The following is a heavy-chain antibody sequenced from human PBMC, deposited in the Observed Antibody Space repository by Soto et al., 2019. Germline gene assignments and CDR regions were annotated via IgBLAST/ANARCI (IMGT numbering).Heavy chain of an antibody. CDR3: VRGQFSAFDC. CDR1: GDSVSRTSVA. V-gene: IGHV6-1*01. Sequence: QVQLHQSGPGLVKPSQTLSLTCAISGDSVSRTSVAWNWIRQSPSRGLEWLGRTYYRSKWNSDYAVSVRGRITINPDTSKSQFSLQLNSVTPEDTAVYYWVRGQFSAFDCWGQGTLVTVSS. J-gene: IGHJ4*02. CDR2: TYYRSKWNS.